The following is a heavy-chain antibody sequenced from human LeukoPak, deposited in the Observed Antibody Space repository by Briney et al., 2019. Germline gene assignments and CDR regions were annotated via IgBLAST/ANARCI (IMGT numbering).Heavy chain of an antibody. CDR2: INPNSGGT. J-gene: IGHJ6*02. V-gene: IGHV1-2*02. Sequence: ASVKVSCKASGYTFTGYYMHWVRQAPGQGLEWMGWINPNSGGTNYAQKFQGRVTMTRDTSISTAYMELSRLRSDDTAVYYCARDRVVPAAMGYYYSYYDMDVWGQGTTVTVSS. D-gene: IGHD2-2*01. CDR3: ARDRVVPAAMGYYYSYYDMDV. CDR1: GYTFTGYY.